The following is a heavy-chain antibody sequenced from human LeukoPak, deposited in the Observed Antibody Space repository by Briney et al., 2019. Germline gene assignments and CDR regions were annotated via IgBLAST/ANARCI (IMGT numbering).Heavy chain of an antibody. CDR1: GGTFSSYA. D-gene: IGHD6-19*01. CDR2: IIPILGIA. Sequence: SVKVSCKASGGTFSSYAISWVRQAPGQGLEWMGRIIPILGIANYAQKFQGRVTITADKSTSTAYMELSSLRSEDTAVYYCARSVPGIAVAGTADAFDIWGQGTMVTVSS. J-gene: IGHJ3*02. V-gene: IGHV1-69*04. CDR3: ARSVPGIAVAGTADAFDI.